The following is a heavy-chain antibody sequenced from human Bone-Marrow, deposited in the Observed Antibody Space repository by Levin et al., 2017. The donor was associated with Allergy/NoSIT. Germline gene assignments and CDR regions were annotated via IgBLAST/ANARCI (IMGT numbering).Heavy chain of an antibody. CDR2: IYYSGST. D-gene: IGHD6-19*01. CDR3: ARPSVAGPIGGAFDP. Sequence: PSETLSLTCTVSGGSISSSSYYWGWIRQPPGKGLEWIGSIYYSGSTYYNPSLKSRVTISVDTSKNQFSLKLSSVTAADTAVYYCARPSVAGPIGGAFDPWGQGTLVTVSS. CDR1: GGSISSSSYY. J-gene: IGHJ5*02. V-gene: IGHV4-39*01.